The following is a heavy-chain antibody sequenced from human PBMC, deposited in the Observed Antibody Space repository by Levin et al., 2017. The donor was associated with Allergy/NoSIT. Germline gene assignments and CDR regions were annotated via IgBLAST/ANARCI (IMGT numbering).Heavy chain of an antibody. CDR3: ATDPARGYTFDLGDN. CDR1: GFAFRGAA. J-gene: IGHJ4*02. D-gene: IGHD5-18*01. Sequence: QPGGSLRLSCETSGFAFRGAAMHWVRQAPGKGLDWVAVISYDSSNKYYSQSVKGRFTISRDNSKNTLFLDMNNVRVEDSGVYYCATDPARGYTFDLGDNWGQGTLVTVSS. CDR2: ISYDSSNK. V-gene: IGHV3-30*04.